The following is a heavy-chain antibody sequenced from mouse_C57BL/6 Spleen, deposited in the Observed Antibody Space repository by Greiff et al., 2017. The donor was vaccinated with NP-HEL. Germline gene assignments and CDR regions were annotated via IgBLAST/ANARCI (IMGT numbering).Heavy chain of an antibody. V-gene: IGHV1-72*01. CDR1: GYTFTSYW. CDR2: IDPNSGGT. Sequence: QVQLQQPGAELVKPGASVKLSCKASGYTFTSYWMHWVKQRPGRGLEWIGRIDPNSGGTKYNEKFKSKSTLTVDKPSSTAYMQLSSLTSEDSAVYYCARDGAITTVVAPYFDYWGQGTTLTVSS. J-gene: IGHJ2*01. CDR3: ARDGAITTVVAPYFDY. D-gene: IGHD1-1*01.